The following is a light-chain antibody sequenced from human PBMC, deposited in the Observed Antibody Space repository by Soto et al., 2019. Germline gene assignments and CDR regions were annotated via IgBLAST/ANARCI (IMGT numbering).Light chain of an antibody. Sequence: EIALTQSPGTLSLSPGERVTLSCRASQSINNNYLAWYQHKPGQAPRLIVYGASARATGIPDRFSGSGSGTDFTLTISRLEPEDFAVYYCQQYSSLYTFGQGTKLEIK. CDR1: QSINNNY. J-gene: IGKJ2*01. CDR2: GAS. V-gene: IGKV3-20*01. CDR3: QQYSSLYT.